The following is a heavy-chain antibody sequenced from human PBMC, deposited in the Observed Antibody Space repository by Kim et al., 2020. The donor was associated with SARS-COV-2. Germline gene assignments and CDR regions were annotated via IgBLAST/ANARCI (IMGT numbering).Heavy chain of an antibody. D-gene: IGHD6-13*01. CDR2: INHSGST. J-gene: IGHJ4*02. CDR3: ASRFRVDSSSCHFDY. CDR1: GGSFSGYY. Sequence: SETLSLTCAVYGGSFSGYYWSWIRQPPGKGLEWIGEINHSGSTNYNPSLKSRVTISVDTSKNQFSLKLSSVTAADTAVYYCASRFRVDSSSCHFDYWGQGTLVTVSS. V-gene: IGHV4-34*01.